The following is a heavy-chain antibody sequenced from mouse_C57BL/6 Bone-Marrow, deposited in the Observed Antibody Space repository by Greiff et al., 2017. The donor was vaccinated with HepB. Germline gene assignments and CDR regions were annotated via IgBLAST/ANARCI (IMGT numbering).Heavy chain of an antibody. D-gene: IGHD2-14*01. CDR2: SRNKANDYTT. V-gene: IGHV7-1*01. CDR3: ARGTHFDA. Sequence: EVKLMESGGGLVQSGRSLRLSCATSGFTFSDFYMEWVRQAPGKGLEWIAASRNKANDYTTEYSASVKGRFIVSRDTSQSILYLQMNALRAEDTAIYYCARGTHFDAWGTGTTVTVSS. J-gene: IGHJ1*03. CDR1: GFTFSDFY.